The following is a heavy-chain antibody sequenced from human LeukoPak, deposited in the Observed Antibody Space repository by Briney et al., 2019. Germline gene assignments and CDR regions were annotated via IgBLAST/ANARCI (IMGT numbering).Heavy chain of an antibody. CDR1: GFTFSSYW. CDR3: AREVYCSTTRCYTGNFQQ. V-gene: IGHV3-7*01. J-gene: IGHJ1*01. D-gene: IGHD2-2*02. Sequence: PGGSLRLSCAASGFTFSSYWMSSVRQAPGKGLEWVANIKQDGSEKYYVDSVKGRFTISRDNAQNSLYLQMNSLRAEDTAVYYCAREVYCSTTRCYTGNFQQWGQGTLVTVSS. CDR2: IKQDGSEK.